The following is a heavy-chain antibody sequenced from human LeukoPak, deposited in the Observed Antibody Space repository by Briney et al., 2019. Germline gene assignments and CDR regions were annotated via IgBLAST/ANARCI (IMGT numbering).Heavy chain of an antibody. CDR1: GFTLSSYW. CDR2: INGDGSST. Sequence: PGGSLRLSCAASGFTLSSYWMHWVRQAPGKGLVWVSRINGDGSSTSYADAVKGRFTISRDNAKNTLFLQMNSLRAEDTAVYYCARESSWAPDYWGQGTLVTVSS. V-gene: IGHV3-74*01. D-gene: IGHD1-26*01. CDR3: ARESSWAPDY. J-gene: IGHJ4*02.